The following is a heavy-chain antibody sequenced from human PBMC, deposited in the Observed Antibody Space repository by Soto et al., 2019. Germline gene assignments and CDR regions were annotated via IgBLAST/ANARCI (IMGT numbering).Heavy chain of an antibody. CDR1: GGTFSSYA. J-gene: IGHJ4*02. Sequence: QVQLVQSGAEVKKPGSSVKVSCKASGGTFSSYASSWVRQAPGQGLESMGGILPIFGTANYALKFQGRVMITADESTSTAYLQLRRLIPEHTAVYYCARRNLDTSIVPRVYRVQGALFTVSS. CDR2: ILPIFGTA. V-gene: IGHV1-69*12. CDR3: ARRNLDTSIVPRVY. D-gene: IGHD5-18*01.